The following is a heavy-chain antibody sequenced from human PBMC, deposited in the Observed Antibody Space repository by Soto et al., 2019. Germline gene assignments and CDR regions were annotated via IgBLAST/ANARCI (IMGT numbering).Heavy chain of an antibody. CDR1: GFTFSNSA. D-gene: IGHD3-16*01. J-gene: IGHJ1*01. Sequence: EVHLLESGGGLVQPGGSLRLSCAASGFTFSNSAMSWVRQAPGRGLEWVSSISVAGTLTYSAESVKGRFTISRDNSKNMLYLQMNSRRVEETAVYYCAKVDEWMIQSAEYFQDWGQGTLGTVSS. V-gene: IGHV3-23*01. CDR2: ISVAGTLT. CDR3: AKVDEWMIQSAEYFQD.